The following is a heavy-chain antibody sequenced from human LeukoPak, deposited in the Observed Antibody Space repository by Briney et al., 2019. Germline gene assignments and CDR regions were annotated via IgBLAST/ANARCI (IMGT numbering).Heavy chain of an antibody. J-gene: IGHJ4*02. CDR3: ARGGRTIVGATRSDN. V-gene: IGHV3-11*01. CDR2: VSSSGSNI. D-gene: IGHD1-26*01. Sequence: GGSLRLSCAASGFTCSDFYMSWIRPGQGKGLEWCSYVSSSGSNIYYADHVKVPMTISRANAKTSLYLQMNSLRAKATTGYSCARGGRTIVGATRSDNWGQGTLVTVSS. CDR1: GFTCSDFY.